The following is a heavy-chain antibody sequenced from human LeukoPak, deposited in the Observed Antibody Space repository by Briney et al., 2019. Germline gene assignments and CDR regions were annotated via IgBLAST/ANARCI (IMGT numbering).Heavy chain of an antibody. Sequence: GGSLRLSCAASGFTFSSYAMSWVRQAPGKGLEWVSTISGNGVGTYYADSVKGRFTISRDNSKNTLFLQMNSLRAEDTAVYYCAKGHDILTALGGWGQGTLVTVSS. CDR2: ISGNGVGT. CDR3: AKGHDILTALGG. D-gene: IGHD3-9*01. V-gene: IGHV3-23*01. CDR1: GFTFSSYA. J-gene: IGHJ4*02.